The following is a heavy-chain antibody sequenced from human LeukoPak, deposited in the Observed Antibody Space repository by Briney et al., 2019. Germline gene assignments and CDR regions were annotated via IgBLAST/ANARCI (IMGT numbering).Heavy chain of an antibody. CDR3: ARDRDGYKFDY. Sequence: SETLSLTCTVSGGSISSYYWSWIRQPPGKGLEWIGYIYYSGSTNYNPSLKSRVIISVDTSKNQFSLKLSSVTAADTAVYYCARDRDGYKFDYWGQGTLVTVSS. CDR1: GGSISSYY. D-gene: IGHD5-24*01. V-gene: IGHV4-59*01. CDR2: IYYSGST. J-gene: IGHJ4*02.